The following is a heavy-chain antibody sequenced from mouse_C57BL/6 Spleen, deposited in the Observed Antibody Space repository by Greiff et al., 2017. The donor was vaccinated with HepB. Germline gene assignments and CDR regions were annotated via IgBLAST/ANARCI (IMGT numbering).Heavy chain of an antibody. V-gene: IGHV7-3*01. CDR2: IRNKANGYTT. CDR1: GFTFTDYY. J-gene: IGHJ2*01. Sequence: EVHLVESGGGLVQPGGSLSLSCAASGFTFTDYYMSWVRQPPGKALEWLGFIRNKANGYTTEYSASVKGRFTISRDNSQSILYLQMNALRAEDSATYYCARNYDYDGYYFDYWGQGTTLTVSS. CDR3: ARNYDYDGYYFDY. D-gene: IGHD2-4*01.